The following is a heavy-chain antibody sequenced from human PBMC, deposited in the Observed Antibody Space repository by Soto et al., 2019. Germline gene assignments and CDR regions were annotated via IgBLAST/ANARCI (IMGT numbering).Heavy chain of an antibody. CDR3: ASIPVGSSPGGY. Sequence: GGSLRLSCAASGFTFSSYSMNWVRQAPGKGLEWVSSISSSSSYIYYADSVKGRFTISRDNAKNSLYLQMNSLRAEDTAVYYCASIPVGSSPGGYWGQGTLVTVSS. V-gene: IGHV3-21*01. D-gene: IGHD6-6*01. CDR2: ISSSSSYI. J-gene: IGHJ4*02. CDR1: GFTFSSYS.